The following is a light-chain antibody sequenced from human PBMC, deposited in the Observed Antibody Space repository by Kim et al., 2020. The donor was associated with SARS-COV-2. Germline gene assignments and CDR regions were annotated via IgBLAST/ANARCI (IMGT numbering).Light chain of an antibody. Sequence: ASVGDRVTITCRASQSVAKYLNWYQHKPGKAPKILIYAASSLHSGVPSRFSASESGTEFTLTISRLQPDDIATYYCQQTHTPPWTFGQGTKVEIK. V-gene: IGKV1-39*01. CDR1: QSVAKY. CDR3: QQTHTPPWT. CDR2: AAS. J-gene: IGKJ1*01.